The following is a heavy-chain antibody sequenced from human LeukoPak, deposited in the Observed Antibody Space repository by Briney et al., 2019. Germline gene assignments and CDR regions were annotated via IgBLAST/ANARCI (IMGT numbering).Heavy chain of an antibody. CDR3: ARDPSTGGYSYGYDY. Sequence: SETLSLTCTVSGGSISSYYWSWIRQPPGKGLEWIGYIYYSGSTNYNPSLKSRVTISVDTSKNRFSLKLSSVTAADTAVYYCARDPSTGGYSYGYDYWGQGTLVTVSS. CDR1: GGSISSYY. V-gene: IGHV4-59*01. J-gene: IGHJ4*02. D-gene: IGHD5-18*01. CDR2: IYYSGST.